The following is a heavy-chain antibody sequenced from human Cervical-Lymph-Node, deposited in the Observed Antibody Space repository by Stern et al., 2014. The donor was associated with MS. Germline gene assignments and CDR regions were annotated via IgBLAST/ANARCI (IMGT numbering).Heavy chain of an antibody. CDR3: ARQTTAWASDV. CDR1: GFTFSIYW. CDR2: IYPGDSET. D-gene: IGHD1-14*01. Sequence: VQLVQSGAELIRPGESLKISCKGSGFTFSIYWIAWVRQIPGKGLEWMGIIYPGDSETSYSPSFHGPVPMTTDHSTSTAYLQWSSLNASDSAMYFCARQTTAWASDVWGQGTLVTVSS. J-gene: IGHJ4*02. V-gene: IGHV5-51*01.